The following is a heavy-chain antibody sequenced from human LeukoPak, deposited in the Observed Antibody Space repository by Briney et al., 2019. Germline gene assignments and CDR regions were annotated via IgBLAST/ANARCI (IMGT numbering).Heavy chain of an antibody. J-gene: IGHJ4*02. CDR1: GFTFSSYA. V-gene: IGHV3-23*01. Sequence: PGGSLRLSCAASGFTFSSYAMSWVRQAPGKGLEWVSAISGSGGSTYYAESVKGRFTISRDNSKNTLYLQMNSLRAEDTAVYYCAKKSGRGYSYGRNYFDYWGQGTLVTVSS. D-gene: IGHD5-18*01. CDR3: AKKSGRGYSYGRNYFDY. CDR2: ISGSGGST.